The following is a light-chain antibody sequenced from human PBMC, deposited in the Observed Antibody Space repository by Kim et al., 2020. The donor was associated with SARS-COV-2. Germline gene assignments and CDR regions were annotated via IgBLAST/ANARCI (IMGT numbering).Light chain of an antibody. Sequence: QSALTQPRSVSGSPGQSVTISCTETSSHVGAYDFVSWYQLHPGKAPKLMIYDVSQRPSGVPDRFSGSKSGNTASLTISGLQAKDEADYYCCSYAGSYTSGFGGGTQLTVL. CDR1: SSHVGAYDF. V-gene: IGLV2-11*01. CDR3: CSYAGSYTSG. CDR2: DVS. J-gene: IGLJ3*02.